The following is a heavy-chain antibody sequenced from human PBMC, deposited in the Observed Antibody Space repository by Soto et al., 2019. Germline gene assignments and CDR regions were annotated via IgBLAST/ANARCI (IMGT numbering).Heavy chain of an antibody. V-gene: IGHV1-46*01. CDR3: ARGLHSSSRQGWCDS. J-gene: IGHJ5*01. Sequence: XSGKVSCQASGYTFISYYLHLLRQAPGLGLEWMGMINPRGGDTKSAQKFQGRVTMTRDTSTTTVYMELSRLRFEDTAVYYCARGLHSSSRQGWCDSWGQGTLVTVSS. CDR2: INPRGGDT. CDR1: GYTFISYY. D-gene: IGHD2-2*01.